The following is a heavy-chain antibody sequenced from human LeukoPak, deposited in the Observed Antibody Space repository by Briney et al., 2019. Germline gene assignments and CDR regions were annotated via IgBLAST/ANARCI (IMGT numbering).Heavy chain of an antibody. Sequence: PSETLSLTCAVYGGSFSGYYWSWIRQPPGKGLEWIGEINHSGSTNYNPSLKSRVTISVDTSKNQFSLKLSSVTAADTAVYYCARARRSSGWYYYGMDAWGKGTTVTVSS. J-gene: IGHJ6*04. V-gene: IGHV4-34*01. CDR1: GGSFSGYY. CDR2: INHSGST. CDR3: ARARRSSGWYYYGMDA. D-gene: IGHD6-19*01.